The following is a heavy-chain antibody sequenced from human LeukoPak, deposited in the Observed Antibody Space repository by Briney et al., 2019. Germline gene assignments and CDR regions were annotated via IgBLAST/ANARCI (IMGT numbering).Heavy chain of an antibody. V-gene: IGHV1-18*01. Sequence: GASVKVSCKASGYNFTSYGISWVRQAPGQGLEWIGWISPYNDNTSFAQKLQGRVTMTTDTSTSTAYMELRSLRSDDTAVYYCARDRGDYGDYPWHFDLWGRGTLVTVSS. CDR2: ISPYNDNT. CDR3: ARDRGDYGDYPWHFDL. D-gene: IGHD4-17*01. J-gene: IGHJ2*01. CDR1: GYNFTSYG.